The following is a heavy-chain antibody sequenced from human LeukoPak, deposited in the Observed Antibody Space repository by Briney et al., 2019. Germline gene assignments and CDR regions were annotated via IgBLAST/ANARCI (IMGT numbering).Heavy chain of an antibody. CDR2: ISTNGGST. CDR1: GFTFSSYA. V-gene: IGHV3-64*01. D-gene: IGHD2-2*01. J-gene: IGHJ4*02. CDR3: ARTYRSSTSCLVDY. Sequence: GGSLRLSCAASGFTFSSYAMHWVRQAPGKGLEYVSAISTNGGSTYYANSVKGRFTISRDNSKNTLYLQMGSLRAEDMAVYYCARTYRSSTSCLVDYWGQGTLVTVSS.